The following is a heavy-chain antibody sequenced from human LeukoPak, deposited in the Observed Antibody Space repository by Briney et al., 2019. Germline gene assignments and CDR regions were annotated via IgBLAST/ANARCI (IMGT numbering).Heavy chain of an antibody. CDR3: ARETSLAGFASGLGFNY. D-gene: IGHD6-19*01. CDR2: IYYSGST. Sequence: SETLSLTCTVSGGSISSSSYYWGWIRQPPGKGLEWIGSIYYSGSTYYNPSLKSRVTISVDTSKNQFSLKLSSVTAADTAVYYCARETSLAGFASGLGFNYWGQGILVTVSS. V-gene: IGHV4-39*07. CDR1: GGSISSSSYY. J-gene: IGHJ4*02.